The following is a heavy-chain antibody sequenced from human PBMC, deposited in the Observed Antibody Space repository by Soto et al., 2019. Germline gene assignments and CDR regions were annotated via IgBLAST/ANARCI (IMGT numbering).Heavy chain of an antibody. Sequence: ASVKVSCKASGYTFTSYAMHWVRQAPGLRLEWMGWINAGNGNTKYSQKFQGRVTITRDTSASTAYMELSSLRSEDAAVYYCARDSILTGYWPGWFDPWGQGTLVTVSS. CDR1: GYTFTSYA. V-gene: IGHV1-3*01. J-gene: IGHJ5*02. CDR3: ARDSILTGYWPGWFDP. CDR2: INAGNGNT. D-gene: IGHD3-9*01.